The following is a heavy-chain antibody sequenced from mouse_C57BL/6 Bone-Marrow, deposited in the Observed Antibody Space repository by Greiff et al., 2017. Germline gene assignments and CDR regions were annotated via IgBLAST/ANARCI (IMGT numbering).Heavy chain of an antibody. V-gene: IGHV1-69*01. J-gene: IGHJ4*01. CDR2: IDPSDSYT. CDR3: AREEASYYSNYVDAMDY. Sequence: VQLQQSGAELVMPGASVKLSCKASGYTFTSYWMHWVKQRPGQGLEWIGEIDPSDSYTNYNQKFKGKSTLTVDTSSSTAYMQLSSLTSEDSAVYYCAREEASYYSNYVDAMDYWGQGTSVTVSS. D-gene: IGHD2-5*01. CDR1: GYTFTSYW.